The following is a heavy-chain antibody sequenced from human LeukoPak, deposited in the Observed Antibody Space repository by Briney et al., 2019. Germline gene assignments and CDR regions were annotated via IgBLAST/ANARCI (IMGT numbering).Heavy chain of an antibody. D-gene: IGHD4-17*01. Sequence: KPSETLSLTCTVSGDSISSSNYYWGWIRQPPGKGLEWIGSIYYSGNTCYNPSLKSRVTISVDTSKNQFSLKLSSVTAADTAVYYCARGYGDFRVEGRYFHSWGQGTLVTVSS. CDR3: ARGYGDFRVEGRYFHS. CDR1: GDSISSSNYY. CDR2: IYYSGNT. V-gene: IGHV4-39*07. J-gene: IGHJ4*02.